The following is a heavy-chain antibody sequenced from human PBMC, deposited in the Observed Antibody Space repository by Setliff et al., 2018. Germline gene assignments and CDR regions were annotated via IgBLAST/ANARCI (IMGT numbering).Heavy chain of an antibody. D-gene: IGHD2-15*01. CDR1: GFTFSTYR. CDR3: ARTCSGSGCYAGLES. Sequence: PGESLRLSCAASGFTFSTYRMHWVRQAPGKGLEWVAVIWDDGVKKYHADSVKGRFTISRDNSKNTLYLQMNSLRPEDTAVYYCARTCSGSGCYAGLESWGQGTPVTVSS. CDR2: IWDDGVKK. V-gene: IGHV3-33*08. J-gene: IGHJ4*02.